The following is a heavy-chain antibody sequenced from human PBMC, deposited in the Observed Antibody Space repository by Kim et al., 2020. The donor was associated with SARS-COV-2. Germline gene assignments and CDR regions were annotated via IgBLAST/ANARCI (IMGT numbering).Heavy chain of an antibody. J-gene: IGHJ3*02. V-gene: IGHV2-5*01. CDR3: AHSSDLKNAFDI. Sequence: RYSPSLKSRLTITKDTSKNQVVLTMTNMDPVDTATYYCAHSSDLKNAFDIWGQGTMVTVSS.